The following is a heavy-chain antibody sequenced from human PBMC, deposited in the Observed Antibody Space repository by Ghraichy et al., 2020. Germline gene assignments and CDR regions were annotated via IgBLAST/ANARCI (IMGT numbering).Heavy chain of an antibody. CDR1: GGSFSGYY. V-gene: IGHV4-34*01. J-gene: IGHJ6*03. CDR3: ARRGSLLRFSYYMDV. Sequence: SETLSLTCAVYGGSFSGYYWSWIRQPPGKGLEWIGEINHSGSTNYNPSLKSRVTISVDTSKNQFSLKLSSVTAADTAVYYCARRGSLLRFSYYMDVWGKGTTVTVSS. D-gene: IGHD3-3*01. CDR2: INHSGST.